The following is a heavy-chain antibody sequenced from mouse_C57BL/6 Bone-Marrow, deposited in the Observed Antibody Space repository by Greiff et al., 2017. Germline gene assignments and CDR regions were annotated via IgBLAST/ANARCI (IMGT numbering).Heavy chain of an antibody. Sequence: TDYNAAFISRLSISKDNSKSQVFFKMNSLQADDTAIYYCARNGGGSRWYFDVWGTGTTVTVSS. J-gene: IGHJ1*03. CDR2: T. V-gene: IGHV2-2*01. D-gene: IGHD1-1*01. CDR3: ARNGGGSRWYFDV.